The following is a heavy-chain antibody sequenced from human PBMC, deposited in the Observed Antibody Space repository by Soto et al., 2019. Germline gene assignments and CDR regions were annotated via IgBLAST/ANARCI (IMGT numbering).Heavy chain of an antibody. Sequence: SETLSLTCTVSGGSVSSGSYYWSWIRQPPGKGLEWIGYIYYSGSTNYNPSLKSRVTISVDPSKNQFPLKLSSVTAADTAVYYCARKPIAAAGDDAFDMGGQGKMVTFS. CDR1: GGSVSSGSYY. J-gene: IGHJ3*02. V-gene: IGHV4-61*01. D-gene: IGHD6-13*01. CDR3: ARKPIAAAGDDAFDM. CDR2: IYYSGST.